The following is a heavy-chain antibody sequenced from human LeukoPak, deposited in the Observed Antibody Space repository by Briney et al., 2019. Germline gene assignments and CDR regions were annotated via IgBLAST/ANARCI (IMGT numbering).Heavy chain of an antibody. V-gene: IGHV4-34*01. J-gene: IGHJ4*02. CDR2: INHSGST. CDR1: GGSFSGYY. D-gene: IGHD1-26*01. Sequence: PSETLSLTCAVYGGSFSGYYWSWIRQPPGKGLEWIGEINHSGSTNYNPSLKSRVTISVDTSKNQFSLKLSSVTAADTAVYYCARGRIVGATTREGGDYWGQGTPVTVSS. CDR3: ARGRIVGATTREGGDY.